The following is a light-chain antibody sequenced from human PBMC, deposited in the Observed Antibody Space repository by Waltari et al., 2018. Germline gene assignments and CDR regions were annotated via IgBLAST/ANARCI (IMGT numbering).Light chain of an antibody. CDR1: SRDVGGYNY. CDR3: SSYTSSSTHWV. CDR2: DVS. V-gene: IGLV2-14*03. J-gene: IGLJ3*02. Sequence: QSALSQPASVSGSPGQSITISCTGTSRDVGGYNYVSWYQQHPGKAPKLMIYDVSNRPSGVSKRFSGSKSGKTASLTISGLQAEDEADYYCSSYTSSSTHWVFGGGTKLTVL.